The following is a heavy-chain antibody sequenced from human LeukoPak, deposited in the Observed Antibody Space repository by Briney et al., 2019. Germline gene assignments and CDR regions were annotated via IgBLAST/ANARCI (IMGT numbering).Heavy chain of an antibody. V-gene: IGHV3-7*05. Sequence: GASLRLSCVVSGFTFSSYWMNWVRQAPGKGLEWVANIHEDGSDIYYVDSVKGRFTISRDNAKNSLYLQMNSLRAEDTALYYCARTLRLGTPRAFDIWGRGTMVTVSS. D-gene: IGHD1-14*01. CDR2: IHEDGSDI. CDR3: ARTLRLGTPRAFDI. CDR1: GFTFSSYW. J-gene: IGHJ3*02.